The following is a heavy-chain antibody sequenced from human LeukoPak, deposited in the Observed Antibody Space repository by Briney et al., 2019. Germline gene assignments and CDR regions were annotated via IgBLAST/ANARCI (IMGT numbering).Heavy chain of an antibody. CDR3: AKVDYWSPENYLDS. J-gene: IGHJ4*02. V-gene: IGHV3-23*01. CDR2: ITDGADT. CDR1: GFTFSSYG. D-gene: IGHD1-1*01. Sequence: GGSLRLSCAASGFTFSSYGMHWVRQAPGKGLESVSVITDGADTYYADSVKGRFTISRDNSQNTVHLQMDNLRADDTAVYYCAKVDYWSPENYLDSWGQGTLVTVSS.